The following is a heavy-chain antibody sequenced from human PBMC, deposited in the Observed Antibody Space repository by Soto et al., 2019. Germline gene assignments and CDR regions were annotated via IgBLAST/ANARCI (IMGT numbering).Heavy chain of an antibody. V-gene: IGHV3-30*18. CDR1: GFTFSSYG. J-gene: IGHJ4*02. CDR2: ISYDGSNK. D-gene: IGHD3-16*01. CDR3: AKDSVRVMITFGGVTDY. Sequence: PVVSLRLSCAASGFTFSSYGMHWVRQAPFKGLEWVAVISYDGSNKYYADSVKGRFTISRDNSKNTLYLQMNSLRAEDTAVYYCAKDSVRVMITFGGVTDYWGQGTLVTVSS.